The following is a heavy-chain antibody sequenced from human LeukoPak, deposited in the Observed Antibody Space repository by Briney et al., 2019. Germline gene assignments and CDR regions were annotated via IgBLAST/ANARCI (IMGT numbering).Heavy chain of an antibody. D-gene: IGHD6-13*01. CDR2: IYYSGST. CDR1: GGSISSSY. Sequence: SETLSLTCTVPGGSISSSYWSWIRQPPGKGLEWIGYIYYSGSTNYNPSLKSRVTISVDTSKNQFSLKLSSVTAADTAVYYCARTDGYSDYWGQGTLVTVSS. CDR3: ARTDGYSDY. V-gene: IGHV4-59*01. J-gene: IGHJ4*02.